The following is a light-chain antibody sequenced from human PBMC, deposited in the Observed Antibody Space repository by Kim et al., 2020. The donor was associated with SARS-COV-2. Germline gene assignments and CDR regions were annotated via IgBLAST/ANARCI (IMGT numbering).Light chain of an antibody. CDR1: QTVLSSSTNKNY. J-gene: IGKJ2*03. Sequence: RATITCKSSQTVLSSSTNKNYLAWHQQKLGQPPKLRIYWASTRESGVPDRCSGCGSGTDFTLTISSLQAEDVAVYYCQQYYDIPFSFGQGTKLEI. CDR3: QQYYDIPFS. V-gene: IGKV4-1*01. CDR2: WAS.